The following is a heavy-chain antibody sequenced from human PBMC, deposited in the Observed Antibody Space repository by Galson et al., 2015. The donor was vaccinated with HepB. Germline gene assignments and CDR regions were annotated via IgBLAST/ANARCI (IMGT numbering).Heavy chain of an antibody. CDR2: INAGNGNT. D-gene: IGHD3-10*01. Sequence: SVKVSCKASGYTFTSYAMHWVRQAPGQRLEWMGWINAGNGNTKYSQKFQGRVTITRDTSASTAYMELSSLRSEDTAVYYCARDLWFGEGDFDYWGQGTLVTVSS. J-gene: IGHJ4*02. CDR3: ARDLWFGEGDFDY. CDR1: GYTFTSYA. V-gene: IGHV1-3*01.